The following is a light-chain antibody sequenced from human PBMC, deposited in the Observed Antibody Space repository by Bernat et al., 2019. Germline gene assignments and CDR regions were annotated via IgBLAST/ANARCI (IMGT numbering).Light chain of an antibody. CDR3: QQYDDLPIT. CDR1: QDISNY. Sequence: DIQMTQSPSSLSASVGDRVTITCQASQDISNYLNWYQQRPGKAPTLLIYDASNLKTVVPSRFSGSGSGTDFSFTIISLQHEDIATYFCQQYDDLPITFGKGTRLEIK. J-gene: IGKJ5*01. CDR2: DAS. V-gene: IGKV1-33*01.